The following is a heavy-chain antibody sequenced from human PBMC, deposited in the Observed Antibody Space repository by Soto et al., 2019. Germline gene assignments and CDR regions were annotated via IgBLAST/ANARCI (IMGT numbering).Heavy chain of an antibody. CDR1: GFPFTSYG. J-gene: IGHJ4*02. CDR3: VWCQYYFEY. D-gene: IGHD2-8*02. Sequence: QVQLVESGGGVVQPGRSLRLSCAASGFPFTSYGMHWVREGPDKGLEWVAIISYDGSDKYYADSVKGRFTISRDNSKNTLYLQMNILRPEDTALYYCVWCQYYFEYRGQGTLVIVSS. V-gene: IGHV3-30*03. CDR2: ISYDGSDK.